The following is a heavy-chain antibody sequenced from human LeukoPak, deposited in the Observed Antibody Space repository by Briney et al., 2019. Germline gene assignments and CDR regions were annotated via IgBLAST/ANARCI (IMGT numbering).Heavy chain of an antibody. CDR1: GYSFTNYW. D-gene: IGHD1-20*01. CDR3: ARGVTGTVPRFVP. CDR2: IYPGDSDI. J-gene: IGHJ5*02. Sequence: GESLIISCKGSGYSFTNYWIGWVRDMPGKGLEWMGIIYPGDSDIRYSPSFQGQVTISAENSISTAYPQWSSLKASDTARYYCARGVTGTVPRFVPWGQGTLLSVSS. V-gene: IGHV5-51*01.